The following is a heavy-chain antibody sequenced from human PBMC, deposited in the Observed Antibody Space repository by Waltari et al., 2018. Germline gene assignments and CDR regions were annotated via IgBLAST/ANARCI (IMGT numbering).Heavy chain of an antibody. J-gene: IGHJ4*02. V-gene: IGHV1-18*01. Sequence: QVQLVQSGAEVKKPGASVKVSCKASGYTFTSYGISWVRQAPGQGLEWMGWSRAYNGNTNYAQKLQGRVTMTTDTATSTAYMELRSLRSDDTAVYYCARDLSGSFLEGFFDYWGQGTLVTVSS. CDR3: ARDLSGSFLEGFFDY. CDR1: GYTFTSYG. D-gene: IGHD1-26*01. CDR2: SRAYNGNT.